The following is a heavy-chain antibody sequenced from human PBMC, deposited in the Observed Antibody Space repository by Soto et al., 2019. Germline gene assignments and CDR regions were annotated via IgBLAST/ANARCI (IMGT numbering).Heavy chain of an antibody. V-gene: IGHV3-48*01. CDR2: ISSSSSTI. CDR3: ARDSAYHGP. J-gene: IGHJ4*02. Sequence: PGGSLRLSCAASGLTFSSYSMNWVRQAPGKGLEWVSYISSSSSTIYYADSVKGRVTMTTDTSTSTAYMELRSLRSDDTAVYYCARDSAYHGPWGQGTLVTVSS. D-gene: IGHD2-2*01. CDR1: GLTFSSYS.